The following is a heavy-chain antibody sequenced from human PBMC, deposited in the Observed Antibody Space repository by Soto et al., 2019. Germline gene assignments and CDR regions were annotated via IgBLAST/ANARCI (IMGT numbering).Heavy chain of an antibody. CDR1: GGTFSSYA. D-gene: IGHD2-2*01. J-gene: IGHJ6*02. V-gene: IGHV1-69*13. Sequence: SVKVSWKASGGTFSSYAISWVRQAPGQGLEWMGGIIPISGTASYAQKFQGRVTITADESTSTAYMELSSLRSEDTAVYYCARSQGSSTSLEIYYYYYYGMDVWGQGTTVTVSS. CDR2: IIPISGTA. CDR3: ARSQGSSTSLEIYYYYYYGMDV.